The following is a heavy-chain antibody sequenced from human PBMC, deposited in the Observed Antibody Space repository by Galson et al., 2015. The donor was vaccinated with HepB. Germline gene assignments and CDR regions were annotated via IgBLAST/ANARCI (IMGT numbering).Heavy chain of an antibody. V-gene: IGHV4-59*08. D-gene: IGHD2-21*02. Sequence: LSLTCTVSGVSISASYWIWLRQPPGKGLEWLGNIYYSGSTTYNPSLKGRVTLSLETSKNHLSLRLSSVTAADTAIYYCARHGTVEDAVVVPAVPFDYWGRGALVTVSS. CDR3: ARHGTVEDAVVVPAVPFDY. CDR1: GVSISASY. CDR2: IYYSGST. J-gene: IGHJ4*02.